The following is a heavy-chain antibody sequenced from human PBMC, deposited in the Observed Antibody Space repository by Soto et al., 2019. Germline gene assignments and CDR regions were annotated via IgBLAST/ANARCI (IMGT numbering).Heavy chain of an antibody. CDR1: GYTFTSYG. D-gene: IGHD3-10*01. CDR3: ARLXXXXLXYGMDV. J-gene: IGHJ6*02. CDR2: ISAYNGNT. Sequence: QVQLVQSGAEVKKPGASVKVSCKASGYTFTSYGISWVRQAPGQGLEWMGWISAYNGNTNYAQKLQGRVTMTTDTSTSTAYMEXRSLRXDDTXVYYCARLXXXXLXYGMDVWGQGTTVTVSS. V-gene: IGHV1-18*01.